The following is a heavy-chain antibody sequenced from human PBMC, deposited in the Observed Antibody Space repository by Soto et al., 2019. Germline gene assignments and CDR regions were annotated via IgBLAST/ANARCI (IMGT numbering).Heavy chain of an antibody. Sequence: SGPTLVNPTQTLTLTCTFSGFSLSTSGMRVSWIRQPPGKALEWLARIDWDDDKFYSTSLKTRLTISKDTSKNQVVLTMTNMDPVDTATYYCARMDDAYYYDSSGYYADWGQGTLVTVS. CDR2: IDWDDDK. CDR1: GFSLSTSGMR. CDR3: ARMDDAYYYDSSGYYAD. V-gene: IGHV2-70*04. J-gene: IGHJ4*02. D-gene: IGHD3-22*01.